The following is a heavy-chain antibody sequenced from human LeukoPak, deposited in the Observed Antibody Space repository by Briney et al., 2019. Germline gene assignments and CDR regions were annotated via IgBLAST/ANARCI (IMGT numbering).Heavy chain of an antibody. J-gene: IGHJ6*02. V-gene: IGHV3-30-3*01. CDR3: ARGYSYGTSRYYYGMDV. CDR2: ISYDGSNK. D-gene: IGHD5-18*01. CDR1: GFTFSSYA. Sequence: PGRSLRLSCAASGFTFSSYAMHWVRQAPGEGLEWVAVISYDGSNKYYADSVKGRFTISRDNSKNTLYLQMNSLRAEDTAVYYCARGYSYGTSRYYYGMDVWGQGTTVTVSS.